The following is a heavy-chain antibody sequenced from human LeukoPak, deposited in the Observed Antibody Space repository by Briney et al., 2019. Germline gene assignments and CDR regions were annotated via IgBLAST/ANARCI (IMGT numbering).Heavy chain of an antibody. CDR2: ISGSGGST. D-gene: IGHD6-19*01. Sequence: GGSLRLSCAASGFTFSSYAMHWVRQAPGKGLEWVSAISGSGGSTYYADSVKGRFTISRDNSKNTLYLQMNSLRAEDTAVYYCAKAFNIRSPIAVAGTVFDYWGQGTLVTVSS. J-gene: IGHJ4*02. V-gene: IGHV3-23*01. CDR1: GFTFSSYA. CDR3: AKAFNIRSPIAVAGTVFDY.